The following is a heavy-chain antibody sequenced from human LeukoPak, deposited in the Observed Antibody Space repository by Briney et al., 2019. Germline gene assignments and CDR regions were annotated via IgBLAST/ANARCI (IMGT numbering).Heavy chain of an antibody. CDR2: ISSSSSYI. V-gene: IGHV3-21*01. CDR1: GFTFSSYS. Sequence: GGSLRLSCAASGFTFSSYSMNWVRQAPGKGLEWVSSISSSSSYIYYADSVKGRFTISRDNAKNSLYLQMNSLRAEDTAVYYCARGLLWFGTYYFDYWGQGTLATVSS. CDR3: ARGLLWFGTYYFDY. J-gene: IGHJ4*02. D-gene: IGHD3-10*01.